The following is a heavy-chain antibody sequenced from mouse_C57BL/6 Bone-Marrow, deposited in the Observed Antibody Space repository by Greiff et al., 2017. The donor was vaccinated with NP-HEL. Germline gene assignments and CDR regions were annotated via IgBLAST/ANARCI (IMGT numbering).Heavy chain of an antibody. CDR1: GFTFTDYY. V-gene: IGHV7-3*01. CDR3: ASYGLYYDGRGYYCDY. D-gene: IGHD1-1*01. Sequence: DVKLVESGGGLVQPGGSLSLSCAASGFTFTDYYMSWVRQPPGKALEWLGFIRHKANGYTNEYNASVKGRFTISRANSQSILYRQMKALRAEDSATYYCASYGLYYDGRGYYCDYWGQGTTLTVSS. J-gene: IGHJ2*01. CDR2: IRHKANGYTN.